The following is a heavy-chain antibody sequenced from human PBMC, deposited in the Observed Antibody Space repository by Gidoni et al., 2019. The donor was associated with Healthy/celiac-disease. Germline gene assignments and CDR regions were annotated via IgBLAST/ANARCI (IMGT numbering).Heavy chain of an antibody. V-gene: IGHV3-15*01. CDR1: GFTVSNAW. CDR3: TTPRLYDFWSGYRPYYYMDV. CDR2: IKSKTDGGTT. D-gene: IGHD3-3*01. J-gene: IGHJ6*03. Sequence: EVQLVESGGGVVKTGGSVRLSCAASGFTVSNAWMSWGRQAPGKGLQWFGRIKSKTDGGTTDYAAPLKGRFTFSRDDSQNTLYLQMHSLNTEDTAVYYCTTPRLYDFWSGYRPYYYMDVWGKGTTVTVSS.